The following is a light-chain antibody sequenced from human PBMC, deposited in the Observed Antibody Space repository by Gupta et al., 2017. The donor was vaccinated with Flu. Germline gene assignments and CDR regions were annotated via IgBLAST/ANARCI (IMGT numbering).Light chain of an antibody. CDR2: SNN. J-gene: IGLJ2*01. V-gene: IGLV3-19*01. CDR3: YSPVSTDNHHVV. Sequence: QTVRITCQGDSLRNSYAIWYQQKPGQDPVLVIVSNNSRPSGIPDRFSCASSGNTASSITTGAQAEDDADDYWYSPVSTDNHHVVFGGGTQLPVL. CDR1: SLRNSY.